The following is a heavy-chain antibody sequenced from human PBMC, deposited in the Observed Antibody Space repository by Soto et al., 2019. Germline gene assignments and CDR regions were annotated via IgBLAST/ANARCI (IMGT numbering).Heavy chain of an antibody. CDR2: FDPEDGEI. Sequence: ASVKVSCKVSGHTLTEFSMHWVRQAPGKGLEWMGGFDPEDGEIKYSQKFQGRVTMTEDTSTDSAYMELSSLRSEDTAVYYCAAGGTRWLPPPFDYWGQGTLVTVSS. D-gene: IGHD5-12*01. CDR1: GHTLTEFS. V-gene: IGHV1-24*01. CDR3: AAGGTRWLPPPFDY. J-gene: IGHJ4*02.